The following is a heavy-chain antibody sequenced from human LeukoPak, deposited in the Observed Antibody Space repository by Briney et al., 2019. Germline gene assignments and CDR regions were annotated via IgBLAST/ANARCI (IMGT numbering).Heavy chain of an antibody. CDR2: IYYSGST. CDR3: ARDHTVRGAWDY. J-gene: IGHJ4*02. D-gene: IGHD4-17*01. V-gene: IGHV4-30-4*01. CDR1: GGSISSGDYY. Sequence: SQTLSLTCTVSGGSISSGDYYWSWIRQPPRKGLEWIGYIYYSGSTYYNPSLKSRVTISVDTSKNQFSLKLSSVTAADTAVYYCARDHTVRGAWDYWGQGTLVTVSS.